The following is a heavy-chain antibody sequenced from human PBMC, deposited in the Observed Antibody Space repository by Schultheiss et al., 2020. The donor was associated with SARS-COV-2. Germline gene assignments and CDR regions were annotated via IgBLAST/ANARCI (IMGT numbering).Heavy chain of an antibody. CDR3: ARPYSSGTVDAFDI. D-gene: IGHD6-19*01. Sequence: GGSLRLSCKGSGYSFTSYWIGWVRQMPGKGLEWMGIIYPDDSDTRYSPSFQGQVTISADKSISTAYLQWSSLKASDTAMYYCARPYSSGTVDAFDIWGQGTMVTVSS. CDR1: GYSFTSYW. V-gene: IGHV5-51*01. J-gene: IGHJ3*02. CDR2: IYPDDSDT.